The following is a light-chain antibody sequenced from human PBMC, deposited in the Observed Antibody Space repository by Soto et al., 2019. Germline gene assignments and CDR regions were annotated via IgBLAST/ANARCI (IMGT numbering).Light chain of an antibody. CDR2: DVS. V-gene: IGLV2-14*01. CDR3: SSYTSSSTLA. Sequence: QSALTQPASVSGSPGQSITISCTGTSSDVGGYNYVSWYQQHPGKAPTLMIYDVSNRPSGVSNRFSGSKSGNTASLTISGLQAEDEADYYCSSYTSSSTLAFGGGTQLTVL. CDR1: SSDVGGYNY. J-gene: IGLJ2*01.